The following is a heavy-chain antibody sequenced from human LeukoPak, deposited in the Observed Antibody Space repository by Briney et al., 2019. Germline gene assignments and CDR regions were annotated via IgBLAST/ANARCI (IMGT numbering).Heavy chain of an antibody. CDR3: ASDGIAVADDWAGFGY. V-gene: IGHV3-53*01. CDR1: GFTVSSNY. D-gene: IGHD6-19*01. J-gene: IGHJ4*02. Sequence: GGSLRLSCAASGFTVSSNYMSWVRQAPGKGLEWVSVIYSGGNTYYADSVKGRFTISRDNSKNTLYPQMNSLRAEDTAVYYCASDGIAVADDWAGFGYWGQGTLVTVSS. CDR2: IYSGGNT.